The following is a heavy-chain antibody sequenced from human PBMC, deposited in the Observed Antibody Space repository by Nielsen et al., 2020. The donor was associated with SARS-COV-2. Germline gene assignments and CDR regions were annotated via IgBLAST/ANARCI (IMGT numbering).Heavy chain of an antibody. CDR2: IIPIFGTA. Sequence: SVKVSCKASGGTFSSYAISWVRQAPGQGLEWMGGIIPIFGTANYAQKFQGRVTITADESTSTAYMELSSLRSEDTAVYYCAKGYYYDSSGYPPDDAFDIWGQGTMVTVSS. V-gene: IGHV1-69*13. J-gene: IGHJ3*02. D-gene: IGHD3-22*01. CDR3: AKGYYYDSSGYPPDDAFDI. CDR1: GGTFSSYA.